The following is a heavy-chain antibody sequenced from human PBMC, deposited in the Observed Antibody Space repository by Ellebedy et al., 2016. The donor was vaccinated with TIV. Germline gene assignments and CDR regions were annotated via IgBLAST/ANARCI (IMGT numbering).Heavy chain of an antibody. CDR1: GFTFSSYW. D-gene: IGHD6-19*01. CDR2: IHYDGSET. J-gene: IGHJ4*02. Sequence: GESLKISCAASGFTFSSYWMTWVRQAPGKGLESVANIHYDGSETSYVDSMKGRFTISRDNAKNSLYLQKNSLRAEDTAVYYCVRDRYDSDLDYWGPGTLVTVSS. CDR3: VRDRYDSDLDY. V-gene: IGHV3-7*03.